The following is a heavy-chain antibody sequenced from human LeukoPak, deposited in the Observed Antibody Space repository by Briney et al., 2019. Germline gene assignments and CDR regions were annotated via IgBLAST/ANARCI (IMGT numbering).Heavy chain of an antibody. D-gene: IGHD1-20*01. CDR3: ARDRINWKHTFDY. J-gene: IGHJ4*02. V-gene: IGHV3-21*01. Sequence: GGSLRLSCAASGFTFSSYSMNWVRQAPGKGLEWVSSISSSSGYIYYADSVKGRFTISRDNAKNSLYLQMNSLRAEDTAVYYCARDRINWKHTFDYWGQGTLVTVSS. CDR2: ISSSSGYI. CDR1: GFTFSSYS.